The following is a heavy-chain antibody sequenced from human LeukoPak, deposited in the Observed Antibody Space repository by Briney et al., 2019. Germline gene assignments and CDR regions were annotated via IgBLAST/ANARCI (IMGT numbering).Heavy chain of an antibody. Sequence: SETLSLTCTVSGGSISSYYWSWIRQPPGKGLEWIGYIYYSGSTNYNPSLKSRVTISVDTSKNQFSLKLSSVTAADTAVYYCAREGRLYVGDRWFDPWGQGTLVTVSS. J-gene: IGHJ5*02. CDR1: GGSISSYY. D-gene: IGHD3-3*01. V-gene: IGHV4-59*08. CDR2: IYYSGST. CDR3: AREGRLYVGDRWFDP.